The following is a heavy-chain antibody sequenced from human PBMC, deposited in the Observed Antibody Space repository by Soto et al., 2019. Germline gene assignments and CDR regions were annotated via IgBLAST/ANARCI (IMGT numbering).Heavy chain of an antibody. CDR2: LSGSGGST. J-gene: IGHJ6*02. CDR1: GFRFSYYA. V-gene: IGHV3-23*01. Sequence: EVQLLESGGGLVQPGGSLRLSCAASGFRFSYYAMSWVRQAPGKGLEWVSGLSGSGGSTFYADSVQGRFTISRDNSKNTLYLQMNSLRAEDTAVYYCAKRWTSRDYYVFGMGVWGQGTTVTVSS. D-gene: IGHD2-15*01. CDR3: AKRWTSRDYYVFGMGV.